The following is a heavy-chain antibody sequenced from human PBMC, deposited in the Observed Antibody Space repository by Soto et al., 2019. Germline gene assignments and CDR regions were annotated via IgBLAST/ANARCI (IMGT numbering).Heavy chain of an antibody. D-gene: IGHD1-1*01. CDR2: ISYDGSNK. CDR3: AKSVERLFDY. J-gene: IGHJ4*02. V-gene: IGHV3-30*18. CDR1: GFTFSSYG. Sequence: PGGSLRLSCAASGFTFSSYGMHWVRQAPGKGLEWVAVISYDGSNKYYADSVKGRFTISRDNSKNTLYLQMNSLRAEDTAVYYCAKSVERLFDYWGQGTLVTVCS.